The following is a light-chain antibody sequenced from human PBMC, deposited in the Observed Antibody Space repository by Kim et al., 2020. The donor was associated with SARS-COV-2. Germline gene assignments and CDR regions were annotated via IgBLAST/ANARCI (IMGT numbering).Light chain of an antibody. Sequence: QRVTISCAGSSPNVRVIYVYWYQQIPGTAPKLLIYRNNQRPSGFPDRFSGSKSGTSASLAISGLRSEDEADYYCAAWDDSLSGQVFGTGTKVTVL. CDR1: SPNVRVIY. V-gene: IGLV1-47*01. J-gene: IGLJ1*01. CDR2: RNN. CDR3: AAWDDSLSGQV.